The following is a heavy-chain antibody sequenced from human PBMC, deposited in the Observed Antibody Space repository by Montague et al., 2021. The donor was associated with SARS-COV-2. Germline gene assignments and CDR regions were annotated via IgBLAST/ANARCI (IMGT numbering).Heavy chain of an antibody. CDR1: GGSLETSGYY. CDR3: ARDSKGGRQLGNWFDA. V-gene: IGHV4-39*07. CDR2: MHYSGAT. Sequence: SETLSLTCSVSGGSLETSGYYWGWVRQPPGKGLEWIVSMHYSGATFYNPSLKIRVTISLDTSKNHFSLNLTSVTAADTAVYFCARDSKGGRQLGNWFDAWGQGTLVTVSS. D-gene: IGHD6-13*01. J-gene: IGHJ5*02.